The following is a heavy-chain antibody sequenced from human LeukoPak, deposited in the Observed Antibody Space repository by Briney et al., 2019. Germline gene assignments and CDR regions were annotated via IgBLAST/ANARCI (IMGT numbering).Heavy chain of an antibody. D-gene: IGHD6-13*01. CDR2: ISAYNGNT. CDR1: GYTFTSYG. Sequence: ASVKVSCKASGYTFTSYGISWVRQAPGQGLEWMGWISAYNGNTNYAQKLQGRVTMTTDTSTSTAYMELRSLRSDGTAVNYCARDQPHSSSWRYYYYGMDVWGQGTTVTVSS. CDR3: ARDQPHSSSWRYYYYGMDV. J-gene: IGHJ6*02. V-gene: IGHV1-18*01.